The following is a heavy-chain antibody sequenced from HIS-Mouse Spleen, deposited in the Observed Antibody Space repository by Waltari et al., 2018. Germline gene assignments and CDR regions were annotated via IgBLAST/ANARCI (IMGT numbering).Heavy chain of an antibody. CDR1: GGSFSGYS. Sequence: QVQLQQWGAGLLKPSETLSLTCAVSGGSFSGYSWRWIRQPPGKGLEWIGEINHSGSTNYNPSLKSRVTISVDTSKNQFSLKLSSVTAADTAVYYCARGRSPATVTIGYYFDYWGQGTLVTVSS. J-gene: IGHJ4*02. D-gene: IGHD4-17*01. CDR2: INHSGST. V-gene: IGHV4-34*01. CDR3: ARGRSPATVTIGYYFDY.